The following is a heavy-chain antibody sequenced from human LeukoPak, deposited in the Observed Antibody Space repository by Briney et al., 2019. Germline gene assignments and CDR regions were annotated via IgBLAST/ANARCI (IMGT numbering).Heavy chain of an antibody. J-gene: IGHJ3*02. D-gene: IGHD5-24*01. V-gene: IGHV3-53*05. CDR2: IYSGGST. CDR3: ARGDFRWEMATTLAFDI. Sequence: GGSLRLSCAASGFTVSSNYKSWVRQSPGKGLEWVSVIYSGGSTYYADSVKGRFTISRDNSKNTLFLQMNSLRAEDTAVYYCARGDFRWEMATTLAFDIWGQGTMVTVSS. CDR1: GFTVSSNY.